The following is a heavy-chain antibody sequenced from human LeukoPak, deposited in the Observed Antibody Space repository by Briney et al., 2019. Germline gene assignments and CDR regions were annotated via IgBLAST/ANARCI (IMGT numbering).Heavy chain of an antibody. CDR2: ISSASTYT. CDR3: VRGTSYTTSWDSEVPY. D-gene: IGHD1-1*01. CDR1: GINFITYA. V-gene: IGHV3-21*06. J-gene: IGHJ4*02. Sequence: AGGSLRLSCAASGINFITYALHWVRQAPGKGLECVASISSASTYTDYLDSLQGRFSISRDNAKNSLYLQLNSLRPEDTGVYYCVRGTSYTTSWDSEVPYWGQGALVTVSS.